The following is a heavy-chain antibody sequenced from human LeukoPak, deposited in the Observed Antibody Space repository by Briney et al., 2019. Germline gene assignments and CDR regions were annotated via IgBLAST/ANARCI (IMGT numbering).Heavy chain of an antibody. J-gene: IGHJ4*02. CDR3: ARGGLWSYFDY. Sequence: SETLSLTCTVSGGSISSYYWSWIRQPPGKGLEWIGYIYYSGSTYYNPSLKSRVTISVDTSKNQFSLKLSSVTAADTAVYYCARGGLWSYFDYWGQGTLVTVSS. D-gene: IGHD5-18*01. CDR1: GGSISSYY. CDR2: IYYSGST. V-gene: IGHV4-30-4*08.